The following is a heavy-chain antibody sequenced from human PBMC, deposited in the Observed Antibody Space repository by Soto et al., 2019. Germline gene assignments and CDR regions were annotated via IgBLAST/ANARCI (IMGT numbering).Heavy chain of an antibody. Sequence: PSETLSLTCTVSGGSVRSSTYYWGWIRQPPGKGLEWIGSIYYSGSTYYNPSLKSRVTISVDTSKNQFSLKLSSVTAADTAVYYCASPRYSSSPEYFQHWGQGTLVTVSS. V-gene: IGHV4-39*01. CDR3: ASPRYSSSPEYFQH. J-gene: IGHJ1*01. CDR2: IYYSGST. CDR1: GGSVRSSTYY. D-gene: IGHD6-13*01.